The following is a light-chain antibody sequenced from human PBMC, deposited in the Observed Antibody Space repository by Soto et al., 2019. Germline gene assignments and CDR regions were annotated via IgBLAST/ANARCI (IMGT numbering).Light chain of an antibody. CDR3: QQFSSYPLT. J-gene: IGKJ4*01. V-gene: IGKV3-20*01. Sequence: EDLLTRAPGSLAFSPWERETLSCRASQTVRNNYLAWYQQKPGQAPRLLIYDASSRATGIPDRFGGCGSGTDFTLTISRLEPEDFAVYYCQQFSSYPLTFGGGTNVDIK. CDR1: QTVRNNY. CDR2: DAS.